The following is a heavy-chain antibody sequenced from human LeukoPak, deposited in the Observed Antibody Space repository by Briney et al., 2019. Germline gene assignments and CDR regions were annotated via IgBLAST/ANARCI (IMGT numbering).Heavy chain of an antibody. D-gene: IGHD6-6*01. CDR3: ARVSSPEYYFDY. CDR1: GGSISSGGYY. V-gene: IGHV4-31*03. Sequence: SETLSLTCTVSGGSISSGGYYWSWIRQHLGKGLEWIGYIYYSGSTYYNPSLKSRVTISVDTSKNQFSLKLSSVTAADTAVYYCARVSSPEYYFDYWGQGTLVTVSS. CDR2: IYYSGST. J-gene: IGHJ4*02.